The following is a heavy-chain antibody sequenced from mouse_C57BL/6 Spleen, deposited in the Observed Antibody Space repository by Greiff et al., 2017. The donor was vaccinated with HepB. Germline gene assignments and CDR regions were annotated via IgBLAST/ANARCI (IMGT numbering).Heavy chain of an antibody. Sequence: QVQLQQPGAELVKPGASVKLSCKASGYTFTSYWMHWVKQRPGRGLEWIGRIDPNSGGTKYNEKFKSKATLPVDKPSSTAYMQLSILTSEDSAVYYCAHGYSNYGYYAMDYWGQGTSVTVSS. J-gene: IGHJ4*01. V-gene: IGHV1-72*01. CDR3: AHGYSNYGYYAMDY. CDR2: IDPNSGGT. D-gene: IGHD2-5*01. CDR1: GYTFTSYW.